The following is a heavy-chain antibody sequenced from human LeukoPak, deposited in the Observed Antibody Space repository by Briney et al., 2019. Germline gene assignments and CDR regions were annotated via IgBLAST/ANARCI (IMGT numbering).Heavy chain of an antibody. D-gene: IGHD3-3*01. CDR1: GGTFSSYA. V-gene: IGHV1-69*04. CDR2: ITPILGIA. J-gene: IGHJ6*02. Sequence: SVKVSCKAPGGTFSSYAISWVRQAPGQGLEWMGRITPILGIANYAQKFQGRVTITADKSTSTAYMELSSLRSEDTAVYYCARVTKGYDFWSGYYTDTYYYYGMDVWGQGTTVTVSS. CDR3: ARVTKGYDFWSGYYTDTYYYYGMDV.